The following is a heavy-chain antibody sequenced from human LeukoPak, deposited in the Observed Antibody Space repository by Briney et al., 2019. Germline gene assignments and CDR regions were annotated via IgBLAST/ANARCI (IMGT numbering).Heavy chain of an antibody. Sequence: GRSLRLSCAASGFTFSSYAMHWVRQAPGKGLEWVAVISYDGSNKYYADSVKGRFTISRDNSKNTLYLQMNSLRAEDTAVYYCARGLGIVGATIGDYYFDYWGQGTLVTVSS. D-gene: IGHD1-26*01. CDR1: GFTFSSYA. V-gene: IGHV3-30-3*01. CDR2: ISYDGSNK. CDR3: ARGLGIVGATIGDYYFDY. J-gene: IGHJ4*02.